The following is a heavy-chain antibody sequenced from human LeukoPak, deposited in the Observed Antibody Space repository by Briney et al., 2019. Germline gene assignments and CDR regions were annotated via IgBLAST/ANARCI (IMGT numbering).Heavy chain of an antibody. J-gene: IGHJ5*02. CDR2: IYYTGTT. D-gene: IGHD2/OR15-2a*01. V-gene: IGHV4-39*01. CDR1: GGSISSSNYY. CDR3: ARHEYTGDNWFDP. Sequence: SETLSLTCTVSGGSISSSNYYWGWIRQPPGKGLEWIGGIYYTGTTYYNPSLKSRVTISVDTSKNQFSLRLSSVTAADTAVYYCARHEYTGDNWFDPWGQGTLVTVSS.